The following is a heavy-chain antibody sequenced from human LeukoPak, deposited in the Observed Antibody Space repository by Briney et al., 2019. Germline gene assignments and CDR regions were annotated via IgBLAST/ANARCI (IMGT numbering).Heavy chain of an antibody. CDR1: GGSISSCY. V-gene: IGHV4-59*08. CDR2: ISNIGSI. CDR3: AGHHPRNTVDF. Sequence: PSETLSLTCTVSGGSISSCYWSWIRQPPGKGLECIAYISNIGSINYNPSLKSRVTISLDTSKNQFSLKLSSVTAADTAVYYCAGHHPRNTVDFWGQGTLVTVSS. J-gene: IGHJ4*02. D-gene: IGHD2/OR15-2a*01.